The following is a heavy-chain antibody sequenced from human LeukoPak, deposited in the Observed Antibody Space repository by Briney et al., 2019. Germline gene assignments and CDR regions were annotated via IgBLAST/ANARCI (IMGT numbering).Heavy chain of an antibody. CDR1: GGSISSYY. V-gene: IGHV4-59*08. J-gene: IGHJ4*02. Sequence: PSETLSLTCTVSGGSISSYYWSWIRQPPGKGLEWIGYIYYSGSTNYNPSLKSRVTISVDTSKNQFSLKLSSVTAADTAVYYCARLNYGGDFDYWGQGTLVTVSS. CDR2: IYYSGST. D-gene: IGHD4-23*01. CDR3: ARLNYGGDFDY.